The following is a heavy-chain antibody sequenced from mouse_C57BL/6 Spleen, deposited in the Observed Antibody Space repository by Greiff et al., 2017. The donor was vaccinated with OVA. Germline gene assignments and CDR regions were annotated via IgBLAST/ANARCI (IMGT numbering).Heavy chain of an antibody. J-gene: IGHJ4*01. CDR2: INYDGSST. V-gene: IGHV5-16*01. CDR1: GFTFSDYY. D-gene: IGHD2-3*01. CDR3: ARIYDGYNAMDY. Sequence: EVKLMESEGGLVQPGSSMKLSCTASGFTFSDYYMAWVRQVPEKGLEWVANINYDGSSTYYLDSLKSRFIISRDNAKNILYLQMSSLKSEDTATYYCARIYDGYNAMDYWGQGTSVTVSS.